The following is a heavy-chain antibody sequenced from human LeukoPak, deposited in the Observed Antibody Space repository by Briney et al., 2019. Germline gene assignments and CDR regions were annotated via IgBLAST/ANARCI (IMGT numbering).Heavy chain of an antibody. D-gene: IGHD3-3*02. J-gene: IGHJ5*02. CDR3: ARNSPRDVAGRQFLPGVLALLSQCDNCFDP. CDR2: INTYNGNA. Sequence: ASVKVSCKASGYTFTNHGISWVRQAPGQGLEWMGWINTYNGNANYAQTFQGIVTLTTDTSTSTAYMELRSLRSDDTAVYYCARNSPRDVAGRQFLPGVLALLSQCDNCFDPWGQGTLVTVSS. V-gene: IGHV1-18*04. CDR1: GYTFTNHG.